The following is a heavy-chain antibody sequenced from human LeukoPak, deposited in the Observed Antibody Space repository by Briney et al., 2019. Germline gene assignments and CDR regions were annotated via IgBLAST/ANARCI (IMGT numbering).Heavy chain of an antibody. Sequence: GGSLRLSCAASGFTFSSYEMNWVRQAPGKGLERVSSISSSSSYIYYADLVKGRFTISRDNAKNSLYLQMNSLRAEDTAVYYCARVIVGATIYFDYWGQGTLVTVSS. J-gene: IGHJ4*02. D-gene: IGHD1-26*01. CDR3: ARVIVGATIYFDY. V-gene: IGHV3-21*01. CDR2: ISSSSSYI. CDR1: GFTFSSYE.